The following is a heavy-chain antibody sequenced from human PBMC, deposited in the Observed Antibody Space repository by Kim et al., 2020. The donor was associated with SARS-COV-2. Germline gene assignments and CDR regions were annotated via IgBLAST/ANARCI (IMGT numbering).Heavy chain of an antibody. D-gene: IGHD2-8*01. J-gene: IGHJ5*02. CDR1: GFNIDDSA. V-gene: IGHV3-9*01. CDR2: INYNSGRI. Sequence: GGSLRLSCVASGFNIDDSAMHWVRQAPGKGLEWVSGINYNSGRIAYADSVRGRFTISRDNAKNSLYLQMSSLRDDDTAFYYCAKARLTDSSWFDPWGQGTMVTVSS. CDR3: AKARLTDSSWFDP.